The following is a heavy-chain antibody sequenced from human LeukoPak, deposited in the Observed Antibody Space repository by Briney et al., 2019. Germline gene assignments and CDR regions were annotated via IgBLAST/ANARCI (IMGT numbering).Heavy chain of an antibody. D-gene: IGHD6-19*01. CDR3: ARVAGSADY. Sequence: ASVTVSCKASGYAFTSLDINWVRQAPGQGLEWMGWMNPNSGYTGSAQKFQGRLTMTRDTSISTAYMELTSLTSEDTAMYYCARVAGSADYWGQGTLVTVSS. CDR2: MNPNSGYT. J-gene: IGHJ4*02. V-gene: IGHV1-8*01. CDR1: GYAFTSLD.